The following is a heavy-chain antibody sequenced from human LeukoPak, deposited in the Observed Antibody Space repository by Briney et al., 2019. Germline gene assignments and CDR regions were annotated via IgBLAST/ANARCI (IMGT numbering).Heavy chain of an antibody. CDR3: AGRRVLDASFDY. CDR1: GFTGSNNY. CDR2: IYSGDNT. V-gene: IGHV3-66*02. D-gene: IGHD3-16*01. Sequence: PGGSLRLYCAASGFTGSNNYMSWVRQAPGKGLEWVSVIYSGDNTYYVESVKGRFTISRDNSKNTLFLQMNRLRAEDTAVYYCAGRRVLDASFDYWGQGTLVTVSP. J-gene: IGHJ4*02.